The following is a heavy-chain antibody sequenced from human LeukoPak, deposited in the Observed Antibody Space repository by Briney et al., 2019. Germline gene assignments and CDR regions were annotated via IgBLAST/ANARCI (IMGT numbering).Heavy chain of an antibody. Sequence: SETLSLTCTVSGGSISSYYWSWIRQPPGKGLEWIGYIYYRGSTNYNPSLKSRVTISVDTSKNQFSLKLSSVTAADTAVYYCARGNYYGSGRTYFDYWGQGTLVTVSS. CDR3: ARGNYYGSGRTYFDY. D-gene: IGHD3-10*01. V-gene: IGHV4-59*01. CDR2: IYYRGST. J-gene: IGHJ4*02. CDR1: GGSISSYY.